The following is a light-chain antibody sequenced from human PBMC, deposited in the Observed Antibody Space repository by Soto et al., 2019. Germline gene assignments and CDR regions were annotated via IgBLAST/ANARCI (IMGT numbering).Light chain of an antibody. CDR1: QSLLHSNGYNY. J-gene: IGKJ4*01. Sequence: DIVMTPSPLSLPVTPGEPASISCRSSQSLLHSNGYNYLDWYLQKPGQSPQLLINLGSNRASGVPDRFSGSGSGTDFTLTISRVEAEDVGVYYCMQALQTPLTFGGGTKVEIK. CDR3: MQALQTPLT. CDR2: LGS. V-gene: IGKV2-28*01.